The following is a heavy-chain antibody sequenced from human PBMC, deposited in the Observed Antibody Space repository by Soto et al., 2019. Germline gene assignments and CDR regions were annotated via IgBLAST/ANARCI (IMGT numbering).Heavy chain of an antibody. D-gene: IGHD2-2*01. CDR2: IWYDGSNK. Sequence: QVQLVESGGGVVQPGRSLRLSCAASGFTFSSYGRHWVRQAPGKGLEWVAVIWYDGSNKYYADSVKGRFTISRDNSKNTLYLQMNSLRAEDTAVYYCASTPDCSSTSCYYFDYWGQGTLVTVSS. V-gene: IGHV3-33*01. CDR1: GFTFSSYG. J-gene: IGHJ4*02. CDR3: ASTPDCSSTSCYYFDY.